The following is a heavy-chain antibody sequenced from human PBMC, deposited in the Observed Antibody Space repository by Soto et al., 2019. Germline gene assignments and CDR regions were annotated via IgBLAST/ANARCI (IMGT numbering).Heavy chain of an antibody. CDR2: ISSSGSTI. CDR1: GFTFSDYY. Sequence: PGGSLRLSCAASGFTFSDYYMSWIRQAPGKGLEWVSYISSSGSTIYYADSVKGRFTISRDNAKNSLYLQMNSLRAEDTAVYYCAREGYSGSTEVNWFDPWGQGTLVTVSS. J-gene: IGHJ5*02. D-gene: IGHD5-12*01. CDR3: AREGYSGSTEVNWFDP. V-gene: IGHV3-11*01.